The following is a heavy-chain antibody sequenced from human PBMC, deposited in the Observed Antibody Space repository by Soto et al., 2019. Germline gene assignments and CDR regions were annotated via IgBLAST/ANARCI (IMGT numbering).Heavy chain of an antibody. CDR2: ISGSGGST. D-gene: IGHD5-12*01. V-gene: IGHV3-23*01. CDR3: AKGGHIVATRGYFDY. Sequence: PGGSLRLSCAASGFTFSSYAMSWVRQAPGKGLEWVSAISGSGGSTYYADSVKGRFTISRDNSENTLYLQMNSLRAEDTAVYYCAKGGHIVATRGYFDYWGQGTMVTVSS. J-gene: IGHJ4*02. CDR1: GFTFSSYA.